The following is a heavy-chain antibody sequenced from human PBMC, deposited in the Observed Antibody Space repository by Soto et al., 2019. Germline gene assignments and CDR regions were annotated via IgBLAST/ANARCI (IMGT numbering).Heavy chain of an antibody. D-gene: IGHD4-17*01. J-gene: IGHJ4*02. V-gene: IGHV3-23*01. CDR2: ISGSGGST. CDR1: GFTFSSYA. CDR3: AKDGEELRDYGDFYFDY. Sequence: GGSLRLSCAASGFTFSSYAMSWVRQAPGKGLEWVSAISGSGGSTYYADSVKGRFTISRDNSKNTLYLQMNSLRAEDTAVYYCAKDGEELRDYGDFYFDYWGQGTLVTVSS.